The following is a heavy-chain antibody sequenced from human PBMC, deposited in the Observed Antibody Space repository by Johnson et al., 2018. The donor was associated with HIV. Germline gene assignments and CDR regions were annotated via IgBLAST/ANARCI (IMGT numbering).Heavy chain of an antibody. V-gene: IGHV3-66*01. D-gene: IGHD6-13*01. CDR2: IYSGGST. J-gene: IGHJ3*02. CDR3: ARDGAQQLARDAFDI. CDR1: GFTFDDYG. Sequence: EVQLVESGGGVVRPGGSLRLSCAASGFTFDDYGMSWVRQAPGKGLEWVSVIYSGGSTYYADSVKGRFTIPRDNSKNTLYLQMNSLRAEDTAVYYCARDGAQQLARDAFDIWGQGTMVTVSS.